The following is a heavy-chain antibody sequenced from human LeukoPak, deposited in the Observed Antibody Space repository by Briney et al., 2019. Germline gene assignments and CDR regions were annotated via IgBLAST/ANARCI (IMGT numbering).Heavy chain of an antibody. CDR1: GFTFSTYG. J-gene: IGHJ4*02. V-gene: IGHV3-64D*06. CDR3: VKVYISGSFDY. CDR2: ISSSGDRT. Sequence: PGGSLRLSCSASGFTFSTYGMHWVRQAPGKGLEYVSSISSSGDRTYYADSVKGRFTISRDNSKNTLYLQMSSLRAEDTAVYYCVKVYISGSFDYWGQGILVTVSS. D-gene: IGHD6-19*01.